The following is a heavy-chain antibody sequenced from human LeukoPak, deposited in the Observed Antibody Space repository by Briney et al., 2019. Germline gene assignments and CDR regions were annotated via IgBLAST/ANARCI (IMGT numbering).Heavy chain of an antibody. Sequence: SVMVSCKASGGTFSSYAISWVRQAPGQGLEWMGRIIPILGIANYAQKFQGRVTITADKSTSTAYMELSSLRSEDTAVYYCARELSTMVRGVTKDWGQGTLVTVSS. J-gene: IGHJ4*02. CDR1: GGTFSSYA. V-gene: IGHV1-69*04. CDR2: IIPILGIA. D-gene: IGHD3-10*01. CDR3: ARELSTMVRGVTKD.